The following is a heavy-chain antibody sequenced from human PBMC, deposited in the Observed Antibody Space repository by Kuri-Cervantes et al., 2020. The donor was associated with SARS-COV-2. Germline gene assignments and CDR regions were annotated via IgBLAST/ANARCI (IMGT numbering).Heavy chain of an antibody. CDR1: GFTSSNYG. CDR2: ISSSGHRA. V-gene: IGHV3-23*01. D-gene: IGHD6-19*01. J-gene: IGHJ4*02. Sequence: GGSLRLSCAASGFTSSNYGMNWVRQAPGEGLEWLSFISSSGHRADYADSVSGRFTISRDNSKNTLYLQMNSLRAEDTATYFCARDTGWYVFDYWGQGTLVTVSS. CDR3: ARDTGWYVFDY.